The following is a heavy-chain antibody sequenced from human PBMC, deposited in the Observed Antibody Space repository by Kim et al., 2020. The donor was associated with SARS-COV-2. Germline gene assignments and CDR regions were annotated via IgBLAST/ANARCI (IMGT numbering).Heavy chain of an antibody. V-gene: IGHV1-46*01. J-gene: IGHJ4*02. CDR1: GYTFTSYY. Sequence: ASVKVSCKASGYTFTSYYMHWVRQAPGQGLEWMGIIDPSGGSTSYAQKFQGRVTMTRDTSTSTVYIELSSLRSEDTAVYYCARGCWFGELEYYFDYWGQGTLVTVSS. CDR3: ARGCWFGELEYYFDY. CDR2: IDPSGGST. D-gene: IGHD3-10*01.